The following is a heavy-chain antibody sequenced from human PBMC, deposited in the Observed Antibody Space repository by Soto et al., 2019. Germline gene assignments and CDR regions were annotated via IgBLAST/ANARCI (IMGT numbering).Heavy chain of an antibody. Sequence: RGSLRLSCAASGFTFSSYAMSWVRRAPGKGLEWVSAISGSGGSTYYADSVKGRFTISRDNSKNTLYLQMNSLRAEDTAVYYCAKDRITFGGVIPKKGWFDHWGQGTLVTVSS. CDR1: GFTFSSYA. D-gene: IGHD3-16*02. CDR2: ISGSGGST. CDR3: AKDRITFGGVIPKKGWFDH. V-gene: IGHV3-23*01. J-gene: IGHJ5*02.